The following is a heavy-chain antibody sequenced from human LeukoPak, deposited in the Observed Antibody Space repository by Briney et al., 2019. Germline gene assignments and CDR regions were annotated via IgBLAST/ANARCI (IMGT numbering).Heavy chain of an antibody. CDR3: ARGGLWARFDY. D-gene: IGHD1-26*01. Sequence: PSETLSLTCTVSDGSIGTYHWGWIRQPPGRGLEWIGYISYSGTTNYSPSLKSRITISVDTSKNQFSLKLSSVAAADTAVYYCARGGLWARFDYWGQGTLVTVSS. CDR1: DGSIGTYH. V-gene: IGHV4-59*01. CDR2: ISYSGTT. J-gene: IGHJ4*02.